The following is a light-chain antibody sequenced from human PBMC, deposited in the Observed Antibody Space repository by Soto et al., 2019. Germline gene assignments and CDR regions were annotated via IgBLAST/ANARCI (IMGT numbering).Light chain of an antibody. CDR1: QSVDSK. CDR2: DAS. J-gene: IGKJ4*01. CDR3: QQYYVWTT. Sequence: EIVMTQSPATLSVSPGERAIFSCRASQSVDSKLAWYQQKLGQAPRLLIYDASTRATGIPARFSGSGSGTEFTLTISSLQSEDFAICYCQQYYVWTTFGGGTKV. V-gene: IGKV3D-15*01.